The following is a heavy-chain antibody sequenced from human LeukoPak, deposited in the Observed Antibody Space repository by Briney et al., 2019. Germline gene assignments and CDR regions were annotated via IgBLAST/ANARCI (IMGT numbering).Heavy chain of an antibody. J-gene: IGHJ4*02. Sequence: PGGSLRLSCAASGFTFSSYGMHWVRQAPGKGLEWVAVISYDGSNKYYADSVKGRFTISRDNSKNTLYLQMNSLRAEDTAVYYCARDPGVGDYWDYYFDYWGQGTLVTVSS. CDR2: ISYDGSNK. CDR3: ARDPGVGDYWDYYFDY. D-gene: IGHD4-17*01. V-gene: IGHV3-30*03. CDR1: GFTFSSYG.